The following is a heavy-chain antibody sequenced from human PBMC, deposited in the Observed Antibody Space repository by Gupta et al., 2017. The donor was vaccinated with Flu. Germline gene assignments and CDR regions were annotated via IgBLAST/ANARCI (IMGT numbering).Heavy chain of an antibody. J-gene: IGHJ4*02. D-gene: IGHD3-9*01. CDR2: INPSNGYT. CDR3: VRDHVLDT. V-gene: IGHV1-3*01. CDR1: A. Sequence: AIYWVRQAPGQTLEWLGWINPSNGYTKYSQKFQGRVTVTRDTSATTIYMELTGHRSEDTSTYYCVRDHVLDTWGQGTPVTVSS.